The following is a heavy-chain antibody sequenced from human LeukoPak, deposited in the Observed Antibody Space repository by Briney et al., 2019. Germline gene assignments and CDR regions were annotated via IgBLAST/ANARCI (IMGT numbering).Heavy chain of an antibody. CDR1: GFTLSSYD. V-gene: IGHV3-13*01. D-gene: IGHD1-26*01. J-gene: IGHJ4*02. Sequence: GGSLRLSCAASGFTLSSYDMTWVRQPTGKGLEWVSAIGTAGGTYYPGSVKGRFTISRENAKNSLYLQMNSLRAGDTAVYYCARGWERGFDYWGQGTLVTVSS. CDR3: ARGWERGFDY. CDR2: IGTAGGT.